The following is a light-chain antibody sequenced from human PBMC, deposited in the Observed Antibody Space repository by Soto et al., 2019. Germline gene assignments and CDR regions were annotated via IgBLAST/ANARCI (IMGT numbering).Light chain of an antibody. J-gene: IGLJ2*01. CDR1: SSDVGGYDY. CDR2: DAS. CDR3: SSYTTSNTYVV. V-gene: IGLV2-14*03. Sequence: QSALTQPASVSGSPGQSITISCTGTSSDVGGYDYVSWYQQHPGKAPKLMIFDASNRPSGVSNRFSGAKSGNTASLTISGLQAEDEADYYCSSYTTSNTYVVFGGGTKLTVL.